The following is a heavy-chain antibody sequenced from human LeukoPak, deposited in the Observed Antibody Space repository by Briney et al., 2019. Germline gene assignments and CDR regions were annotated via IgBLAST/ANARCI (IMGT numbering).Heavy chain of an antibody. CDR2: MNPNGGNT. V-gene: IGHV1-8*01. D-gene: IGHD5-12*01. J-gene: IGHJ4*02. CDR3: ARSPYGGYGGIFDY. CDR1: GYTFTSYD. Sequence: GASVKVSCKASGYTFTSYDINWVRQATGQGLEWMAWMNPNGGNTYYAHKVKGRVTMTRNTSISTDYMELSSLRSEDTAVYYCARSPYGGYGGIFDYWGQGTLVTVSS.